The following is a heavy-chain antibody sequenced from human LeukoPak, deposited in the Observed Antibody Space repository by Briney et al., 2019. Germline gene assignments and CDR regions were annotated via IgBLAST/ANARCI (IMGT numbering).Heavy chain of an antibody. CDR1: GGTFSSYA. D-gene: IGHD1-26*01. CDR2: IIPIFGTA. Sequence: GASVKVSCKASGGTFSSYAISWVRQAPGQGLEWMGGIIPIFGTANYAQKFQGRVTITTDESTSTAYMELSSLRSEDTAVYYCARGGSGPVYYYYTDVWGKGTTVTVSS. V-gene: IGHV1-69*05. J-gene: IGHJ6*03. CDR3: ARGGSGPVYYYYTDV.